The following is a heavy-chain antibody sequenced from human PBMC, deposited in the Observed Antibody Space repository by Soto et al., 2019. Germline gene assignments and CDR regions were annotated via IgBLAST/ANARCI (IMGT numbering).Heavy chain of an antibody. CDR1: GFTFGDYA. CDR2: ISWNSGSI. CDR3: AKDYYDFWSGPLGNWFDP. D-gene: IGHD3-3*01. Sequence: PGGSLRLSCAASGFTFGDYAMHWVRQAPGKGLEWVSGISWNSGSIGYADSVKGRFTISRDNAKNSLYLQMNSLRAEDTALYYCAKDYYDFWSGPLGNWFDPRGQGTLVTVSS. V-gene: IGHV3-9*01. J-gene: IGHJ5*02.